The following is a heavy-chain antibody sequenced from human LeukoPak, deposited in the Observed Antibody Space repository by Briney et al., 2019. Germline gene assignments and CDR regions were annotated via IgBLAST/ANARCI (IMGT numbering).Heavy chain of an antibody. J-gene: IGHJ4*02. D-gene: IGHD6-19*01. V-gene: IGHV3-23*01. CDR2: ISGNGADT. Sequence: PGGSLRLSCAASGFTFSTYAMSWVRQTPGKGLEWVSDISGNGADTYYADSVKGRLTISRDNSKNTLYLQMNSLRAEDTAVYYCAKEAARRGSSGWYPEIDFDYWRQGTLVTVAS. CDR1: GFTFSTYA. CDR3: AKEAARRGSSGWYPEIDFDY.